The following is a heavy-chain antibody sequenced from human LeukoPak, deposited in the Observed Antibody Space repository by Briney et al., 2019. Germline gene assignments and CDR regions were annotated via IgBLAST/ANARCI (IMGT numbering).Heavy chain of an antibody. Sequence: PGGSLRLSCAASGFTVSSNYMSWVRQAPGKGLEWVPIIYSGGSTFYADSVKGRFTISRDNSKNTLYLQMNSLRAEDTAVYYCARGGSYLSAFDIWGQGTMVTVSS. J-gene: IGHJ3*02. CDR2: IYSGGST. CDR3: ARGGSYLSAFDI. V-gene: IGHV3-53*01. D-gene: IGHD1-26*01. CDR1: GFTVSSNY.